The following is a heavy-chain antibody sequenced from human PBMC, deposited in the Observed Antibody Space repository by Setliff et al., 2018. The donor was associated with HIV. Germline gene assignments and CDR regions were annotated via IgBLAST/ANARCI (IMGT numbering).Heavy chain of an antibody. CDR2: IIPIFSTS. CDR1: GSTFTSYA. Sequence: ASVKVSCKASGSTFTSYAINWVRQAPGQGLEWMGGIIPIFSTSNYAQKFQGRVTMTRDTSISTAYLELSRLRSDDTAVYYCARDPPYSTSSSNWSDPWGQGTLVTVSS. V-gene: IGHV1-2*02. CDR3: ARDPPYSTSSSNWSDP. J-gene: IGHJ5*02. D-gene: IGHD6-6*01.